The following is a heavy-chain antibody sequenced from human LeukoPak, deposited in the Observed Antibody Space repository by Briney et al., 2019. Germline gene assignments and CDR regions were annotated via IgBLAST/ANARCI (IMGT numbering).Heavy chain of an antibody. V-gene: IGHV3-15*01. J-gene: IGHJ4*02. Sequence: PGGSLRLSCAASGFTFSAAWMSWVRQAPGKGLEWVGRIKSKSDGGTTDFAAPVKDRFTISRDDSKNTLYLQINSLKTEDTAVYYCTSDRGDDYYYGSATFDYWGPGTLVTVSS. CDR2: IKSKSDGGTT. CDR1: GFTFSAAW. D-gene: IGHD3-10*01. CDR3: TSDRGDDYYYGSATFDY.